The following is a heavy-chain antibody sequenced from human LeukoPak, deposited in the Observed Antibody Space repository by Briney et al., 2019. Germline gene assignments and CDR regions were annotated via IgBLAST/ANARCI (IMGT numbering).Heavy chain of an antibody. CDR3: ARGMATIKY. D-gene: IGHD5-24*01. V-gene: IGHV3-21*01. CDR2: ISSSSSYI. J-gene: IGHJ4*02. CDR1: GFTFDDYG. Sequence: GGSLRLSCAASGFTFDDYGMSWVRQAPGKGLEWVSSISSSSSYIYYADSVKGRFTISRDNAKNSLYLQMNSLRAEDTAVYYCARGMATIKYWGQGTLVTVSS.